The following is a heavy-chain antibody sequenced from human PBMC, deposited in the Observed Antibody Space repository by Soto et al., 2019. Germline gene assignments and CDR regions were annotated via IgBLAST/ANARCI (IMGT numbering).Heavy chain of an antibody. CDR3: AREATMAARFDP. V-gene: IGHV4-30-4*01. Sequence: PSETLSLTCTVSGGSISSGDYYWSWLRQPPGKGLEWIGYIYYSGSTYYNPSLKSRVTISVDTSKNQFSLKLSSVTAADTAVYYCAREATMAARFDPGGKGTLVPVSS. D-gene: IGHD6-6*01. J-gene: IGHJ5*02. CDR1: GGSISSGDYY. CDR2: IYYSGST.